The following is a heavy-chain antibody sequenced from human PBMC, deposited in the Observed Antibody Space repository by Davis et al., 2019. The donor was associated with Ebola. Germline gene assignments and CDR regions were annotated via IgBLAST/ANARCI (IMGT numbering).Heavy chain of an antibody. V-gene: IGHV3-64D*08. CDR2: IVTDGSIT. Sequence: PGGSLRLSCSASGFTFSTYAMHWVRQAPGKGLEYVATIVTDGSITYYADSVKGRFTISRDNSKDTLYLHMTSLRPEDTAIYYCVKGWLVHDFWGQGTLVTVSA. CDR1: GFTFSTYA. J-gene: IGHJ4*02. D-gene: IGHD6-6*01. CDR3: VKGWLVHDF.